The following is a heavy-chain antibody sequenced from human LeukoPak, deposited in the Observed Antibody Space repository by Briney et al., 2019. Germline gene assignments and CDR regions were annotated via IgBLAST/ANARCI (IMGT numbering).Heavy chain of an antibody. Sequence: GGSLRLSCAASGFDFSNYWMGWVRQAPGKGPEWVANIKKDGSEKYYVDSVRGRFTISRDNAGNSLYLQMDSLRAEDTAVYYCTRDGHTVRGIAGFWGQGTLVTVSS. CDR2: IKKDGSEK. J-gene: IGHJ4*02. CDR3: TRDGHTVRGIAGF. D-gene: IGHD3-10*01. V-gene: IGHV3-7*01. CDR1: GFDFSNYW.